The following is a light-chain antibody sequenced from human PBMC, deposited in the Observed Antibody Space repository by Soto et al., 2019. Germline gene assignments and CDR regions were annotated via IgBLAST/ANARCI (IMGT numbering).Light chain of an antibody. J-gene: IGKJ2*01. V-gene: IGKV1-5*03. Sequence: DIQMTQSPSTLSASVGDRVTITCRASQSISSWLAWYLQKPGKAPKLLIYKASTVQDGVPSRFSGSGSGTEFTITISSLQPDDFATYYCQQYSSYSPYTFGQGTKLEIK. CDR2: KAS. CDR1: QSISSW. CDR3: QQYSSYSPYT.